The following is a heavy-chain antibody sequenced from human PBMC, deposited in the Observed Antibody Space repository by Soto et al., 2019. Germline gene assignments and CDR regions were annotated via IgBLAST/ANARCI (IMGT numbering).Heavy chain of an antibody. CDR3: AREAPPTTVTTST. CDR1: GGSISSGDYY. D-gene: IGHD4-17*01. CDR2: IYYSGST. V-gene: IGHV4-30-4*01. J-gene: IGHJ5*02. Sequence: SSETLSLTCTVSGGSISSGDYYWSWIRQPPGKGLEWIGYIYYSGSTYYNPSLKSRVTISVDTSKNQFSLKLSSVTAADTAVYYCAREAPPTTVTTSTWGQGTLVTVSS.